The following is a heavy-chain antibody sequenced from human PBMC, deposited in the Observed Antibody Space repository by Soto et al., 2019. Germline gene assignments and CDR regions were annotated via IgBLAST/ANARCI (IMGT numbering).Heavy chain of an antibody. CDR1: GGTFSSYA. J-gene: IGHJ4*02. CDR3: ARARGWELLGFDY. V-gene: IGHV1-69*01. Sequence: QVQLVQSGAEVKKPGSSVKVSCKASGGTFSSYAISWVRQAPGQGLEWMGGIIPIFGTANYAQKFQGRVKITAHESTSTAYMELSSLRSDDRAVYYSARARGWELLGFDYWGQGTLVTVSS. CDR2: IIPIFGTA. D-gene: IGHD1-26*01.